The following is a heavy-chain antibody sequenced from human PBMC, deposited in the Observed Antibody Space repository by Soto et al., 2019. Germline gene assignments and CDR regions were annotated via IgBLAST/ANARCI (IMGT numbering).Heavy chain of an antibody. CDR2: ISGSGGST. CDR1: GFTFSNYA. J-gene: IGHJ5*02. D-gene: IGHD2-15*01. V-gene: IGHV3-23*01. CDR3: AKSGDCSGGSGSWGWFDP. Sequence: EVQLLESGGGLVQRGGSLRLSCAVSGFTFSNYAMSWVRQAPGKGLEWVSGISGSGGSTYYADSVKGRFTISRDNSKNTLYMQMNSVRAEDTAVYYGAKSGDCSGGSGSWGWFDPWGQGTLVTVSS.